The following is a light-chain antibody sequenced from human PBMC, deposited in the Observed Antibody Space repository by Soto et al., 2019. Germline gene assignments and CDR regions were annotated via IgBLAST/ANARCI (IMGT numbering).Light chain of an antibody. CDR2: DIS. Sequence: QSALTQPASVSGSPGQWITISCTGTSTDVGGYNYVSWYQQHPGKAPKLMIYDISNRPSGVSNRFSGSNSGNTASLTISGLQAEDEDDYYCSSYTSSSTVVFGGGTKLTVL. V-gene: IGLV2-14*03. J-gene: IGLJ2*01. CDR3: SSYTSSSTVV. CDR1: STDVGGYNY.